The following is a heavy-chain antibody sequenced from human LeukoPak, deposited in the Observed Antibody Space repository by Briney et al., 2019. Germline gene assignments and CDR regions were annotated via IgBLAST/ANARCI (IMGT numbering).Heavy chain of an antibody. CDR3: ARDEGLVLGFDY. CDR2: IYYSGST. Sequence: SETLSLTCTVSGRSISSGGYYWSWLRQHPGKGLEWIGYIYYSGSTYYNPSLKSRVTISVDTSKNQFSLKLSSVAAADTAVYYGARDEGLVLGFDYGGQGTLVTVSS. D-gene: IGHD3/OR15-3a*01. J-gene: IGHJ4*02. CDR1: GRSISSGGYY. V-gene: IGHV4-31*03.